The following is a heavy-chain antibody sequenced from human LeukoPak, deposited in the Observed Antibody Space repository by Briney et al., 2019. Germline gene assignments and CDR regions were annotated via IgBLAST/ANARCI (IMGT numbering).Heavy chain of an antibody. Sequence: GGSLRLSCAASGFTFDDYAMHWVRQAPGKGLEWVAVISYDGSNKYYADSVKGRFTISRDNSKNTLYLQMNSLRAEDTAVYYCAREGRTLIQLWLLSYFDYWGQGTLVTVSS. CDR2: ISYDGSNK. D-gene: IGHD5-18*01. V-gene: IGHV3-30-3*01. CDR3: AREGRTLIQLWLLSYFDY. J-gene: IGHJ4*02. CDR1: GFTFDDYA.